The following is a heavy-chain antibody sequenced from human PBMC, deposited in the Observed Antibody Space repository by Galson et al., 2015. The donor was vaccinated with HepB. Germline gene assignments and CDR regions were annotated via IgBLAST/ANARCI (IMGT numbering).Heavy chain of an antibody. CDR1: GLRFSYSY. CDR2: INSSGDAI. D-gene: IGHD6-19*01. Sequence: SLRLSCAASGLRFSYSYMTWIRQAPGKGLEWISYINSSGDAIYYADSVKGRFAISRDNAENSLFLQMNSLRAEDTAVYYCAGGTAWYRVLDYWGRGTLVTVSS. J-gene: IGHJ4*02. CDR3: AGGTAWYRVLDY. V-gene: IGHV3-11*01.